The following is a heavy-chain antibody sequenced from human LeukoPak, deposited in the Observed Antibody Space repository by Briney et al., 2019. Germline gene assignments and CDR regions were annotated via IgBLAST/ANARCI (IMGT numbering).Heavy chain of an antibody. J-gene: IGHJ3*02. CDR1: GGTFSSYA. Sequence: ASVKVSCKASGGTFSSYAISWVRQAPGQGLEWMGGIIPIFDTAVYAQKFQGRVTITADKSTSTAYMGLSSLRSEDTAVYYCARGALYYARSLDIWGQGTMVTVSS. CDR3: ARGALYYARSLDI. V-gene: IGHV1-69*06. CDR2: IIPIFDTA. D-gene: IGHD3-10*01.